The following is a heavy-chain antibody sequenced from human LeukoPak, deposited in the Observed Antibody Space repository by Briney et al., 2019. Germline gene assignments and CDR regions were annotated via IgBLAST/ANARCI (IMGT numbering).Heavy chain of an antibody. V-gene: IGHV1-2*02. CDR2: INPNSGGT. CDR3: VRGVNYYGSGSYHFDY. J-gene: IGHJ4*02. D-gene: IGHD3-10*01. CDR1: GSTFTGYY. Sequence: ASVKVSCKASGSTFTGYYIHWVRQAPGQGLEWMGRINPNSGGTNYAQKFQGRVTITRDTSISTAYMELSRLRSDDTAVYYCVRGVNYYGSGSYHFDYWGQGTLVTVSS.